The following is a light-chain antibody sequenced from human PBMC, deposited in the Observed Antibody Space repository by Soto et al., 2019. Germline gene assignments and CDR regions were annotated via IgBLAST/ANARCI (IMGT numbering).Light chain of an antibody. CDR3: QQRSNWPPWT. CDR1: QSVSSY. J-gene: IGKJ1*01. Sequence: EIVLTQSPATLSLSPGERATLSCRASQSVSSYLAWYQQKPGQAPRLLIYNASNRATGIPARFSGSGSGTDFTLTISSLEREDFAVYYCQQRSNWPPWTFGQGNKVEI. V-gene: IGKV3-11*01. CDR2: NAS.